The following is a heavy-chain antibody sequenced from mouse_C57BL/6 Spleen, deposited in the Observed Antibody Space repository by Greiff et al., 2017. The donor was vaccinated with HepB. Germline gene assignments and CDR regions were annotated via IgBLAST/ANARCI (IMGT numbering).Heavy chain of an antibody. CDR3: ARKGIGYYFDY. Sequence: QVQLQQPGAELVKPGASVKLSCKASGYTFTSYWMQWVKQRPGQGLEWIGEIDPSDSYTNYNQKFKGKATLTVDTSSSTAYMQLSSLTSEDSAVYYCARKGIGYYFDYWGQGTTLTVSS. CDR1: GYTFTSYW. V-gene: IGHV1-50*01. J-gene: IGHJ2*01. CDR2: IDPSDSYT.